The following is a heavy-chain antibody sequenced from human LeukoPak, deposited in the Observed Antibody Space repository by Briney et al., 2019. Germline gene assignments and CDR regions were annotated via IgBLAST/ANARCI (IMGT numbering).Heavy chain of an antibody. J-gene: IGHJ4*02. Sequence: GRSLRLSCAASGFTFSSYAMHWVRQAPGKGLEWVAVISYDGSNKYYADSVKGRFTISRDNPKNTLYLQMNSLRAEDTAVYYCARDTTDIVVVPAAAFDYWGQGTLVTVSS. CDR1: GFTFSSYA. CDR3: ARDTTDIVVVPAAAFDY. CDR2: ISYDGSNK. D-gene: IGHD2-2*01. V-gene: IGHV3-30-3*01.